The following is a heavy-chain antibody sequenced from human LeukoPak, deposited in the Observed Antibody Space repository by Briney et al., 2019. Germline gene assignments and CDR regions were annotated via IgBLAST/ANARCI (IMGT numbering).Heavy chain of an antibody. J-gene: IGHJ4*02. CDR2: IDQDGSGK. Sequence: PGGSLRLSCAASGFTFTTYYMFWVRQAPGKGLELVASIDQDGSGKDYVDSVKGRFTISRDNAQNSLYLQMSSLSAEDTAVYYCVVTTRSRSFDYWGQATVVTLCS. D-gene: IGHD3-22*01. CDR1: GFTFTTYY. CDR3: VVTTRSRSFDY. V-gene: IGHV3-7*05.